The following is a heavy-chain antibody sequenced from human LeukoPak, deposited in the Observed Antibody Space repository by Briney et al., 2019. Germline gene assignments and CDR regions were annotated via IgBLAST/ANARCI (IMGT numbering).Heavy chain of an antibody. V-gene: IGHV1-8*01. CDR1: GYTFTSYD. CDR2: MNPNSGNT. D-gene: IGHD2-21*01. CDR3: ARSTIHPGYSFDY. Sequence: ASVKDSCKASGYTFTSYDINWVRPATGQGLEWMGWMNPNSGNTGYAQKFQGRVTMTRNTSISTAYMELSSLRSEDTAVYYCARSTIHPGYSFDYWGQGTLVTVSS. J-gene: IGHJ4*02.